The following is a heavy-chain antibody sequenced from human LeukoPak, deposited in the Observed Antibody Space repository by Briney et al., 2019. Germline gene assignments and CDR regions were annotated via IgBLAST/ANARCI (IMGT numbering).Heavy chain of an antibody. V-gene: IGHV3-30-3*01. Sequence: GGSLRLSCAASGFTFSSYAMHWVRQAPDKGLEWVAIISTDGNIEQYADSVKGRFTISRDNSKSMVYLQMNSLRSEDTAVYHCARAEDSSWHNFDHWGQGTLVTVSS. CDR1: GFTFSSYA. CDR3: ARAEDSSWHNFDH. J-gene: IGHJ4*02. CDR2: ISTDGNIE. D-gene: IGHD6-13*01.